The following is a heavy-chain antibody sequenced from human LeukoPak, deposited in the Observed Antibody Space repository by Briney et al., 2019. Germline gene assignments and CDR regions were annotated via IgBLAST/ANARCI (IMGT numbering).Heavy chain of an antibody. D-gene: IGHD3-10*01. J-gene: IGHJ4*02. Sequence: PSETLSLTCSLSGGSISSFYLSWIRQPPGKGLEWIGYISYTADSNYNPSHKSRVTISIDTSKNQFSLRLTSVTAADTAVYYCATSSHSGSYRAHWGQGTLVTVSS. CDR3: ATSSHSGSYRAH. CDR1: GGSISSFY. V-gene: IGHV4-59*12. CDR2: ISYTADS.